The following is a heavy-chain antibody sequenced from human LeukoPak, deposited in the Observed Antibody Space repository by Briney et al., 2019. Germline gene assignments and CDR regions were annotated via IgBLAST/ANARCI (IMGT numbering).Heavy chain of an antibody. D-gene: IGHD2-15*01. V-gene: IGHV4-59*08. J-gene: IGHJ5*02. Sequence: SETLSLTCTVSGGSVSSYYWSWIRQPPGKGLEWIGYIYYSGSTNYNPSLKSRVTISADTSKNQFSLKLSSVTAADTAVYYCARLVGNWFDPWGQGTLVTVSS. CDR2: IYYSGST. CDR3: ARLVGNWFDP. CDR1: GGSVSSYY.